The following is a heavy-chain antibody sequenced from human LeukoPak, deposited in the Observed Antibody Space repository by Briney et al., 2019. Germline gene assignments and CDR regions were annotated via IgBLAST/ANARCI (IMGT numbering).Heavy chain of an antibody. CDR3: ARYSSSVLAAGGTSRWFDP. V-gene: IGHV4-30-4*01. D-gene: IGHD6-13*01. Sequence: SETLSLTCTVSGGSISGGDYYWSWIRQPPGKGLEWIGCIYSSGSTNYNPSLKSRVTISIDTSKNQFSLRLSSVTAADTAIYYCARYSSSVLAAGGTSRWFDPWGQGTLVTVSS. CDR2: IYSSGST. J-gene: IGHJ5*02. CDR1: GGSISGGDYY.